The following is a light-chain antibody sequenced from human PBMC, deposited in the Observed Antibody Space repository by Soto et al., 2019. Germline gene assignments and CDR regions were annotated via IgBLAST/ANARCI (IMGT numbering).Light chain of an antibody. J-gene: IGKJ1*01. CDR1: QSISSW. V-gene: IGKV1-5*03. CDR3: QQYNSYPWT. CDR2: KAS. Sequence: DIQMTQSPSTLSASVGDRVTITCRASQSISSWLAWYQQKPGKAPKLLIYKASSLESGVPSRFSGSGSRTESTLNISSLQPDDFATYYCQQYNSYPWTFGQGTKVEIK.